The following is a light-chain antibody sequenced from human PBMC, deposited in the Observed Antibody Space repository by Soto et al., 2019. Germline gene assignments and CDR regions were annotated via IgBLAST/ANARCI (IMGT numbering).Light chain of an antibody. Sequence: EIVLTQSPGTLSLSPGERATLSCRASQTVSSSFLAWYQQTPGQAPRLLIYAASSRATGIPDRFSGSGSGTDFTLTISRLEAGDVAVYYCQQYGSSPTFGQGTRLEIK. CDR1: QTVSSSF. V-gene: IGKV3-20*01. CDR2: AAS. J-gene: IGKJ5*01. CDR3: QQYGSSPT.